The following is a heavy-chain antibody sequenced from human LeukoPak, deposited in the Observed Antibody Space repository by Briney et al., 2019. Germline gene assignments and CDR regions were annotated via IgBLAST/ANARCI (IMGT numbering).Heavy chain of an antibody. V-gene: IGHV3-53*01. D-gene: IGHD6-6*01. J-gene: IGHJ4*02. CDR1: GFTVSSSY. CDR2: IYSGGST. Sequence: GGSLRLSCAASGFTVSSSYMSWVRQAPGKGLEWVSVIYSGGSTYYADSVKGRFTISRDNSKNTLYLQMNSLRAEGTAVYYCARAASIAARSGVDYWGQGTLVTVSS. CDR3: ARAASIAARSGVDY.